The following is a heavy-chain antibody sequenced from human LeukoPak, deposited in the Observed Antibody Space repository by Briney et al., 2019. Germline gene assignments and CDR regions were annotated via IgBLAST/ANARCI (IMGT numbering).Heavy chain of an antibody. Sequence: ASVKVSCKASGYTFSTYGISWVRQAPGEGLEWMGWISVSNGKTKYVQKFQGRVTMTTDTSTSTAYMELRSLRSDDTAVYYCARRWERLDYWGQGTQVTVSS. J-gene: IGHJ4*02. CDR2: ISVSNGKT. CDR1: GYTFSTYG. CDR3: ARRWERLDY. V-gene: IGHV1-18*01. D-gene: IGHD1-26*01.